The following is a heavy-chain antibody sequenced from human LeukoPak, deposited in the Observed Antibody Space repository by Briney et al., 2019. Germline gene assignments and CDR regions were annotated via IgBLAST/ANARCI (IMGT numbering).Heavy chain of an antibody. CDR1: GGSFSGYY. D-gene: IGHD3-10*01. CDR2: INHSGST. Sequence: SETLSLTCAVYGGSFSGYYWSWIRQPPGKGLEWIGEINHSGSTNYNPSLKSRVTISVDTSKNQFSLKLSSVTAADTAVYYCASSDMVRGILFDYWGQGTLVTVSS. CDR3: ASSDMVRGILFDY. V-gene: IGHV4-34*01. J-gene: IGHJ4*02.